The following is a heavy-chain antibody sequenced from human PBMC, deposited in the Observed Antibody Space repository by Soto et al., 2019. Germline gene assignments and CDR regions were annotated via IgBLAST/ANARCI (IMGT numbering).Heavy chain of an antibody. V-gene: IGHV1-18*04. CDR2: ISAYNGNT. CDR1: GYTFTSYG. CDR3: ARDPYYYDSSQPAFDY. J-gene: IGHJ4*02. Sequence: ASVKVSCKASGYTFTSYGISWVRQAPGQGLEWMGWISAYNGNTNYAQKLQGRVTMTTDTSTSTAYMELRSLRSDDTAVYYCARDPYYYDSSQPAFDYWGQGTLVTVSS. D-gene: IGHD3-22*01.